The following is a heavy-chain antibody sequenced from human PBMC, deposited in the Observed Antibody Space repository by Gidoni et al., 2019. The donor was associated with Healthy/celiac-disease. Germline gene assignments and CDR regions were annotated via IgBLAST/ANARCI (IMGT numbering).Heavy chain of an antibody. CDR2: ISSSSSYI. J-gene: IGHJ6*02. Sequence: EVQLVESGGGLVKPGGSLRLSCAASGFTFSSYSMNWVRQAPGKGLEWVSSISSSSSYIYYADSVKGRFTISRDNAKNSLYLQMNSLRAEDTAVYYCARDNPSVWFGELLVYYYGMDVWGQGTTVTVSS. CDR3: ARDNPSVWFGELLVYYYGMDV. D-gene: IGHD3-10*01. CDR1: GFTFSSYS. V-gene: IGHV3-21*01.